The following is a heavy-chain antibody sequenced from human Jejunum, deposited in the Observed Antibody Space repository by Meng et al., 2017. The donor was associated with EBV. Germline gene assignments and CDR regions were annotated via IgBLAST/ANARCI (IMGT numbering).Heavy chain of an antibody. V-gene: IGHV3-23*01. D-gene: IGHD2-8*01. CDR2: ISNSGGNT. Sequence: VQMWGAGGGLVQPGGSLRLSCVASGFTFSEYAMSWVRQAPRKGLEWVSTISNSGGNTHYADSVKGRFTISRDNSKNTLYLQMNSLRAEDTAVYHCTKDVGVVLFDYWGQGTLVTVSS. CDR1: GFTFSEYA. J-gene: IGHJ4*02. CDR3: TKDVGVVLFDY.